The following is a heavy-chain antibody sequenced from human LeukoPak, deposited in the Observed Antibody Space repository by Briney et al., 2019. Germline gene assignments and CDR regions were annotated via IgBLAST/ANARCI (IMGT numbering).Heavy chain of an antibody. CDR1: GFTFDNYA. V-gene: IGHV3-23*01. Sequence: PGGSLRLSCAGSGFTFDNYAMSWVRQAPGRGLEWVLAITGSGGDTYSADSVKGRFTISRDNSKNTLYLQMNSLRSDDTAVYYCAKGSAPARPYYFDYWGQGTLVTVSS. D-gene: IGHD6-25*01. J-gene: IGHJ4*02. CDR3: AKGSAPARPYYFDY. CDR2: ITGSGGDT.